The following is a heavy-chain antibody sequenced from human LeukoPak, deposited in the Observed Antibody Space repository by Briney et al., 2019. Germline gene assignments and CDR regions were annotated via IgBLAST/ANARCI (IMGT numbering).Heavy chain of an antibody. CDR1: GFRFNNYW. Sequence: GGSLRLSCAASGFRFNNYWMSWVRQAPGKGLEWVANIKQDGSEVDSVDSMKGRFTVSRDNARNSVYLQVNGLRAEDTGVYYCARIGYRDSSCDYWGQGTLVTVSP. V-gene: IGHV3-7*01. CDR2: IKQDGSEV. D-gene: IGHD5-12*01. CDR3: ARIGYRDSSCDY. J-gene: IGHJ4*02.